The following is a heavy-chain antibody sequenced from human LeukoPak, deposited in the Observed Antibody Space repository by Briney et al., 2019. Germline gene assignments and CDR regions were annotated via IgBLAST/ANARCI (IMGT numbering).Heavy chain of an antibody. J-gene: IGHJ3*02. CDR2: IKQDGSEK. D-gene: IGHD3-22*01. CDR1: GFTFSSYW. V-gene: IGHV3-7*01. CDR3: ASYLHQWLYAFDI. Sequence: PGGSLRLSCAASGFTFSSYWMSWVRQAPGKGLEWVANIKQDGSEKYYVDSVKGRFTISRDNAKNSLYLQMNSLRAEDTAVYYCASYLHQWLYAFDIWGQGTMVTVSS.